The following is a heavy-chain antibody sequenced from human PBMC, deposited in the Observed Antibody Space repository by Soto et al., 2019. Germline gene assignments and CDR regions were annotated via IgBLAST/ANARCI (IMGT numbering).Heavy chain of an antibody. Sequence: PSQSRSVIGSMSGGSVSSNSAAWNWIRQSPSRGLEWLGRTYYRSKWYNDYAVSVKSRITINPDTSKNQFSLQLNSVTPEDTAVYYCSSGWTNFDYWGQGTLVTVSS. CDR3: SSGWTNFDY. V-gene: IGHV6-1*01. J-gene: IGHJ4*02. D-gene: IGHD6-19*01. CDR2: TYYRSKWYN. CDR1: GGSVSSNSAA.